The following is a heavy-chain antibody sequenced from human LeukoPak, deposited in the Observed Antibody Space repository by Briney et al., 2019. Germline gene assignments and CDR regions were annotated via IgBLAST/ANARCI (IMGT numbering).Heavy chain of an antibody. Sequence: GESLKISCKGSGYSITSYWIAWVRQMPGKGLEWMGIIYPADSDIRYSPPFQGQVTISADKSISTAYLQWSSLKASDTAMYYCARQEYCSGGSCYTWFDPWGQGTLVTVSS. CDR2: IYPADSDI. D-gene: IGHD2-15*01. CDR1: GYSITSYW. CDR3: ARQEYCSGGSCYTWFDP. J-gene: IGHJ5*02. V-gene: IGHV5-51*01.